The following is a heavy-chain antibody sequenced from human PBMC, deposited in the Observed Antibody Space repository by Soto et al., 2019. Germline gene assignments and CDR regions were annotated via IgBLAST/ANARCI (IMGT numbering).Heavy chain of an antibody. D-gene: IGHD1-1*01. CDR2: INHKEKT. CDR3: ARDRYGGFDF. J-gene: IGHJ4*02. V-gene: IGHV4-39*07. CDR1: GGSINSRSYF. Sequence: SETLSLTCSVSGGSINSRSYFWAWIRQPPGKGLEWIVSINHKEKTYYSQSLKSRLNVSIDTSKNQFSLTLNSMTAADTAIYYCARDRYGGFDFWGLGTLVTVS.